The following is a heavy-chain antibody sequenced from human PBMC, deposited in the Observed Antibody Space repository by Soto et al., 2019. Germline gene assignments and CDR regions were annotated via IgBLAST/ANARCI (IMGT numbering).Heavy chain of an antibody. CDR3: ARTFVDGMAGFGP. CDR1: GFTLSTYW. D-gene: IGHD3-3*02. CDR2: ISSGGTYT. Sequence: GGSLRLSCAASGFTLSTYWMHWVRQVPGKGLVWVSRISSGGTYTNYADSVKGRFTISRDSARSTLFLRMNYLTGEDTAVYYCARTFVDGMAGFGPWGQGTLVTVSS. V-gene: IGHV3-74*01. J-gene: IGHJ5*02.